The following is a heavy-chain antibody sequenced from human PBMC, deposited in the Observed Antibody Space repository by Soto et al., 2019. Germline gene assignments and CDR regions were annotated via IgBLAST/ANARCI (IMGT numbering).Heavy chain of an antibody. D-gene: IGHD3-9*01. CDR3: ARLEGLATISYYFDF. J-gene: IGHJ4*02. CDR1: DESIKSDKNY. V-gene: IGHV4-39*01. Sequence: SGTLCLTWSVADESIKSDKNYWGWNRQPPGKGLEWIGSIYYRGNAYYNPSLQTRVTISLDKSRSQFSLKLNSVTAADSAVYFCARLEGLATISYYFDFWGPGALVTVSS. CDR2: IYYRGNA.